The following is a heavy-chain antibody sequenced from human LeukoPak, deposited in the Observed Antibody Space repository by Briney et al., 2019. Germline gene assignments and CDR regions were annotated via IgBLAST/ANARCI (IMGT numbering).Heavy chain of an antibody. CDR3: VGASAEGYFDS. V-gene: IGHV3-33*01. CDR1: GSIFGSYG. CDR2: IWYDGSKE. Sequence: GGSLRLSCAASGSIFGSYGMHWVRQAPGKGLEWVAVIWYDGSKEFYADSVKGRFTISRDNSKNRLSLQMSSLRAEDTAMYYCVGASAEGYFDSWGQGTLVTVSA. D-gene: IGHD2-2*01. J-gene: IGHJ4*02.